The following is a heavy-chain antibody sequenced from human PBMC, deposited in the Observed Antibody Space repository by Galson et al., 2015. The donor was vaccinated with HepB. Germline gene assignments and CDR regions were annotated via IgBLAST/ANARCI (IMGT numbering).Heavy chain of an antibody. J-gene: IGHJ4*02. CDR3: ARGYKYYYDSRGYSLYFDS. D-gene: IGHD3-22*01. CDR1: GYTFTGYY. CDR2: INPNSGGT. V-gene: IGHV1-2*02. Sequence: SVKVSCKASGYTFTGYYMHWVRQAPGQGLEWMGWINPNSGGTNYAQKFQGRVTMTRDTSISTAHMELSRLRSDDTAVYYCARGYKYYYDSRGYSLYFDSWGQGTLVTVSS.